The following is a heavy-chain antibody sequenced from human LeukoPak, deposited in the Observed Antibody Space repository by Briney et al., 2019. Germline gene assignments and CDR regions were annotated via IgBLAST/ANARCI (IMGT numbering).Heavy chain of an antibody. CDR2: IYYSGST. CDR1: GGSISSSSYY. J-gene: IGHJ4*02. D-gene: IGHD3-22*01. V-gene: IGHV4-39*07. Sequence: SETLSLTCTVSGGSISSSSYYWGWIRQPPGKGLEWIGSIYYSGSTYYNPSLKSQVTISVDTSKNQFSLKLSSVTAADTAVYYCARVEGSDSSGYVFGDWGQGTLVTVSS. CDR3: ARVEGSDSSGYVFGD.